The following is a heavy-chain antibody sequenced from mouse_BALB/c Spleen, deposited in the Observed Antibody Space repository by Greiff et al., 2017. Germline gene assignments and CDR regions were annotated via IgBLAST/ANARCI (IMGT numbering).Heavy chain of an antibody. CDR1: GYTFTSYW. J-gene: IGHJ1*01. Sequence: QVQLQQSGAELARPGASVKLSCKASGYTFTSYWMQWVKQRPGQGLEWIGAIYPGDGDTRYTQKFKGKATLTADKSSSTAYMQLSSLASEDSAVYYCAGGNGWYFDVWGAGTTVTVSS. CDR2: IYPGDGDT. V-gene: IGHV1-87*01. CDR3: AGGNGWYFDV. D-gene: IGHD2-1*01.